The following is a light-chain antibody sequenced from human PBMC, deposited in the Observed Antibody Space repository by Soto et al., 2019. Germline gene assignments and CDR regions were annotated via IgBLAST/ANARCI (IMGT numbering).Light chain of an antibody. CDR1: SSNIGRNT. V-gene: IGLV1-44*01. CDR3: AAWDDSLSGYV. CDR2: SNY. Sequence: QSVLTQAPSASGTPGQRVSISCSGSSSNIGRNTVNWYQQLPGTAPTLLIYSNYHRPSGVPDRFSGSKSGTSASLAISGLQSEDEADYYCAAWDDSLSGYVFGTGTKLTVL. J-gene: IGLJ1*01.